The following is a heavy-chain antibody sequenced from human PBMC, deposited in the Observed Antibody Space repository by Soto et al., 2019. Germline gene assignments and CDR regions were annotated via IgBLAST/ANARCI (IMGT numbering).Heavy chain of an antibody. Sequence: ASVKVSCKVSGYTLTELSMHWVRQAPGKGLEWMGGFDPEDGETIYAQKFQGRVTMTEDTSTDTAYMELSSLRSEDTAVYYCATRGNNWNDVDVRVRIFDIWGQGTMVTVSS. D-gene: IGHD1-20*01. J-gene: IGHJ3*02. CDR3: ATRGNNWNDVDVRVRIFDI. V-gene: IGHV1-24*01. CDR1: GYTLTELS. CDR2: FDPEDGET.